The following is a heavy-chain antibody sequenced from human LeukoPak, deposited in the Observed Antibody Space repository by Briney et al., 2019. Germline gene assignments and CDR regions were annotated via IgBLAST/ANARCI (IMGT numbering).Heavy chain of an antibody. CDR3: AKVDCGGDCYSHFDY. CDR2: ISGSGGST. V-gene: IGHV3-23*01. Sequence: PGGSLRLSCAASGFTFSSYAMSWVRQAPGKGLEWVSVISGSGGSTYYADSVKGRFTISRDNSKNTLYLQMNSLRAEDTAVYHCAKVDCGGDCYSHFDYWGQGTLVTVSS. J-gene: IGHJ4*02. D-gene: IGHD2-21*02. CDR1: GFTFSSYA.